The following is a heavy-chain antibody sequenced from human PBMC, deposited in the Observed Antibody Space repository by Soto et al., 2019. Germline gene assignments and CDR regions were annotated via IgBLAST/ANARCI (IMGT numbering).Heavy chain of an antibody. Sequence: GGSLRLSCAASGFPFSSYAMSWVRQAPGKGLEWVSAISGSGGSTYYADSVKGRFTISRDNSKNTLYLQMNSLRAEDTAVYYCAKVATYCSGGSCPHDAFDIWGQGTMVTVSS. CDR1: GFPFSSYA. CDR3: AKVATYCSGGSCPHDAFDI. J-gene: IGHJ3*02. V-gene: IGHV3-23*01. D-gene: IGHD2-15*01. CDR2: ISGSGGST.